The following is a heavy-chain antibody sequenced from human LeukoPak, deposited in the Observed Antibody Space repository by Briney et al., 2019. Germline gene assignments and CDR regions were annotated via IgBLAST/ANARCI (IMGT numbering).Heavy chain of an antibody. Sequence: GGSLRLSCAASGLTFTNAWMSWVRQAPGRGLEWVGRIKSKTDGGTTDYAAPVKGRFTISRDDSKNTLYLQMNSLKTEDTAVYYCTTDQTNDFDYWGQGTLVTVSS. CDR1: GLTFTNAW. V-gene: IGHV3-15*01. CDR2: IKSKTDGGTT. D-gene: IGHD2-8*01. J-gene: IGHJ4*02. CDR3: TTDQTNDFDY.